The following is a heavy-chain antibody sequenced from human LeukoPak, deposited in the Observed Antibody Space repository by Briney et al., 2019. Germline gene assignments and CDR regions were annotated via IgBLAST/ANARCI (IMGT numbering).Heavy chain of an antibody. CDR1: GFTFDDYA. J-gene: IGHJ6*02. CDR2: ISWNSGYI. V-gene: IGHV3-9*01. Sequence: PGGSLRLSCAASGFTFDDYAMHWVRQAPGKGLEWVSGISWNSGYIRYADSVKGRFTISRDNAKNSLYLQMNSLRAEDTALYYCAKDRAAAVFCYGMDVWGQGTTVTVSS. D-gene: IGHD6-13*01. CDR3: AKDRAAAVFCYGMDV.